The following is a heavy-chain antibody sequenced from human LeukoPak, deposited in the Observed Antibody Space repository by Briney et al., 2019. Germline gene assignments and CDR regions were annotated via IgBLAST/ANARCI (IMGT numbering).Heavy chain of an antibody. CDR2: MNPNSGNT. J-gene: IGHJ4*02. CDR1: GYTFTSYD. Sequence: GASVKVSCKASGYTFTSYDINWVRQATGQGLERMGWMNPNSGNTGYAQKFQGGVTMTRNTSISTAYMELSSLRSEDTAVYYCARSPLYDFWSGYYSEGVDYWGQGTLVTVSS. D-gene: IGHD3-3*01. CDR3: ARSPLYDFWSGYYSEGVDY. V-gene: IGHV1-8*01.